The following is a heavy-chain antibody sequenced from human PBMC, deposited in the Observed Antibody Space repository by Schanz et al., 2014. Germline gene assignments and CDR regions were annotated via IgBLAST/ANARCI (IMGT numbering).Heavy chain of an antibody. CDR2: RDSSGST. J-gene: IGHJ4*02. V-gene: IGHV4-59*01. Sequence: QVQLQESGPGLVKPSGTLSLTCAVSGGSISTYYWSWIRQSPGKGLEWIGHRDSSGSTKYNPSLKSRVTISIDTSKNQISLRLRSVTEADTAVYYCARDGLGADYWGQGILVAVSS. CDR1: GGSISTYY. CDR3: ARDGLGADY.